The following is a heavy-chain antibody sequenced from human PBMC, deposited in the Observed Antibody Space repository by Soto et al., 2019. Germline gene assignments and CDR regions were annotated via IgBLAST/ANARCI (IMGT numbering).Heavy chain of an antibody. D-gene: IGHD3-3*01. CDR2: LSSNGGST. J-gene: IGHJ3*02. Sequence: GGSLRLSCAASGITFSSYAMHWVRQAPGKGLEYVSGLSSNGGSTYYANSVKGRFTISRDNSKNTLYLQMGSLRAEDMAVYYCAHIRNHYDFWSGYEGDAFDIWGQGTMVTVSS. CDR3: AHIRNHYDFWSGYEGDAFDI. V-gene: IGHV3-64*01. CDR1: GITFSSYA.